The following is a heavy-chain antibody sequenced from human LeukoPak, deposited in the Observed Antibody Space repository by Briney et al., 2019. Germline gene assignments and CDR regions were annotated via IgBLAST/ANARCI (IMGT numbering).Heavy chain of an antibody. CDR3: ARESIAAAGTNAFDI. J-gene: IGHJ3*02. D-gene: IGHD6-13*01. CDR1: GGSFSGYY. CDR2: IYYSGST. Sequence: SETLSLTCAVYGGSFSGYYWSWIRQPPGKDLKGIGYIYYSGSTNYNPSLKSRVTISVDTSKNQFSLKLSSVTAADTAVYYCARESIAAAGTNAFDIWGQGTMVTVSS. V-gene: IGHV4-59*01.